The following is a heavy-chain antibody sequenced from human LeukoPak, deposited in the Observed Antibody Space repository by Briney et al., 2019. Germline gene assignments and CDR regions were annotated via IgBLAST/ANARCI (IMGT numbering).Heavy chain of an antibody. J-gene: IGHJ4*02. CDR1: GGSISSSSYY. CDR2: IYYSGST. CDR3: ARDTQIAPFDY. D-gene: IGHD2/OR15-2a*01. Sequence: PSETLSLTCTVSGGSISSSSYYWGWIRQPPGKGLEWIGSIYYSGSTYYNPSLKSRVTISVDTSKNQFSLKLSSVTAADTAVYYCARDTQIAPFDYWGQGTLVTVSS. V-gene: IGHV4-39*07.